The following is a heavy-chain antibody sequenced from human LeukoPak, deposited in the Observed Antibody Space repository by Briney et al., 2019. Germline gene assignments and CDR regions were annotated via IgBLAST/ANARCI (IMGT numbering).Heavy chain of an antibody. D-gene: IGHD5-12*01. J-gene: IGHJ4*02. CDR1: GFTFGDYA. CDR3: SRLIRATTDYFDY. V-gene: IGHV3-49*04. CDR2: IRSKTYGGTS. Sequence: PGRSLRLSCTASGFTFGDYAMNWVRQAPGKGLEWVGFIRSKTYGGTSVYAASVKGRFTVSRDDSKNIAYLQMNSLKTEDTAVYHCSRLIRATTDYFDYWGQGTLVTVSS.